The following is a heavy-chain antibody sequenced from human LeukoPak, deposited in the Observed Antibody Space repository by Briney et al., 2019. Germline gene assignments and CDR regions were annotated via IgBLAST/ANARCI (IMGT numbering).Heavy chain of an antibody. CDR1: GGSISSYY. V-gene: IGHV4-4*07. Sequence: SETLSLTCTVSGGSISSYYWSWIRRPAGKGLEWIGRIYTSGSTNYNPSLKSRVTMSVDTSKNQFSLKLSSVTAADTAVYYCARDRRGGSYLYYFDYWGQGTLVTVSS. D-gene: IGHD1-26*01. CDR3: ARDRRGGSYLYYFDY. CDR2: IYTSGST. J-gene: IGHJ4*02.